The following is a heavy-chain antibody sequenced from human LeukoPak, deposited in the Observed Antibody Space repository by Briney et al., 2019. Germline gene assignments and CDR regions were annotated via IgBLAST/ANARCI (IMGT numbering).Heavy chain of an antibody. CDR2: INHSGST. J-gene: IGHJ5*02. CDR1: RESFSGYY. Sequence: SETLSLTCAVYRESFSGYYRSWIRQPPGKGLEWIGEINHSGSTNYNPSLKSRVTISVDTSKNQFSLKLSSVTAADTAVYYCARDPTFSSGLNWFDPWGQGTLVTVSS. D-gene: IGHD6-19*01. CDR3: ARDPTFSSGLNWFDP. V-gene: IGHV4-34*01.